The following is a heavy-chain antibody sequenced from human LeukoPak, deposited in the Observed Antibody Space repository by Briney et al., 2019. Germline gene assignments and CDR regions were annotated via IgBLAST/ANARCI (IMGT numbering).Heavy chain of an antibody. J-gene: IGHJ4*02. D-gene: IGHD1-26*01. CDR2: ISASGVMT. Sequence: QPGGSLRLSCAASGFTFNNYAMTWVRQAPGKGLEWVSSISASGVMTYYADSVKGRFTVSRDNSKNSLYLQMSSLTAADTAVYYCAKDRSIGTYYTFDHWGQGTLVTVSS. CDR1: GFTFNNYA. V-gene: IGHV3-23*01. CDR3: AKDRSIGTYYTFDH.